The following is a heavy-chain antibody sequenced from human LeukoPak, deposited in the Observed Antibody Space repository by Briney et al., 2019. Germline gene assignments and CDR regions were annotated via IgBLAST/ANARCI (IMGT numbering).Heavy chain of an antibody. D-gene: IGHD5-18*01. CDR1: GGSFSGYY. CDR3: ARVGYSYVINDWSRTGLGAYPTKYYYHMDV. V-gene: IGHV4-34*01. Sequence: PSETLSLTCAVYGGSFSGYYWSWIRQPPGKGLEWIGEIDHSGSTNYNPSLKSRVTVSGDTSKNQFSLKLSSVTAADTAVYFCARVGYSYVINDWSRTGLGAYPTKYYYHMDVWGKGTTVTVSS. J-gene: IGHJ6*03. CDR2: IDHSGST.